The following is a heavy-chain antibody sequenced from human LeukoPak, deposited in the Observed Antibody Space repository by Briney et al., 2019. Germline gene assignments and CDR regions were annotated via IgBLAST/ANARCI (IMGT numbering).Heavy chain of an antibody. CDR1: GDSVSSGDYY. D-gene: IGHD3-10*01. J-gene: IGHJ5*02. CDR3: ARDYYGSGSFEP. V-gene: IGHV4-30-4*01. Sequence: SETLSLTCTVSGDSVSSGDYYWNWIRQTPGKGLEWIGYIYYNGGSHYNPSLKSQVIISVDTSHNQFSLRLSSVTAADTAVYYCARDYYGSGSFEPWGQGTLVTVSS. CDR2: IYYNGGS.